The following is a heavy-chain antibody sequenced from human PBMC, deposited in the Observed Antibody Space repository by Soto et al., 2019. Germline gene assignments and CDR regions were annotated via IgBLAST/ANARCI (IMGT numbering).Heavy chain of an antibody. Sequence: ASVKVSCKASGYTFTSYAMHWVRQAPGQRLEWMGWINAGNGNTKYSQKFQGRVTITRDTSASTAYMELSSLRSEDTAVYYCARDKGFQPRRFDYWGQGTLVTVGS. CDR3: ARDKGFQPRRFDY. CDR2: INAGNGNT. J-gene: IGHJ4*02. V-gene: IGHV1-3*01. CDR1: GYTFTSYA.